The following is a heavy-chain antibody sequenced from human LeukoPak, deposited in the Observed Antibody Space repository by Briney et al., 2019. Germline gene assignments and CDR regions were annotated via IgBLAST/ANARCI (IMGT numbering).Heavy chain of an antibody. CDR3: ARVSDTSMVTPGFDS. V-gene: IGHV1-18*01. CDR2: VSTSNGDT. CDR1: GYNFNRYI. J-gene: IGHJ4*02. Sequence: ASVKVSCKTSGYNFNRYIITWVRQAPGQGLEWMGWVSTSNGDTNYAEKFQGRVTMTTETVTKTAYMELRRLRSGDTAMYFCARVSDTSMVTPGFDSWGQGTLVTVSS. D-gene: IGHD5-18*01.